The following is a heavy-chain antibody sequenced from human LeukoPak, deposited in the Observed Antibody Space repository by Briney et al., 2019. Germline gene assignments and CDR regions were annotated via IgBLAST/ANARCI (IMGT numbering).Heavy chain of an antibody. CDR2: IYYSGST. CDR1: GGSISSSSYY. Sequence: SETLSLTCTVSGGSISSSSYYWGWIRQPPGKGLEWIGSIYYSGSTYYNPSLKSRVTISVDTSKNQFSLKLSSVTAADTAVYYCAKVEEYQLLQGYFDYWGQGTLVTVSS. J-gene: IGHJ4*02. D-gene: IGHD2-2*01. CDR3: AKVEEYQLLQGYFDY. V-gene: IGHV4-39*07.